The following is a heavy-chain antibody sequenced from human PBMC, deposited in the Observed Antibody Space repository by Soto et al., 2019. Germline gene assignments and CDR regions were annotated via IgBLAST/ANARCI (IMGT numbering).Heavy chain of an antibody. V-gene: IGHV1-69*06. CDR2: IIPIFNST. J-gene: IGHJ4*02. CDR1: GSRFSNYV. Sequence: QVQLVQSGAEVKTPGSSLKVSCKVSGSRFSNYVISWVRQAPGHGLEWLGRIIPIFNSTKYANNFQGRVTITADKSTSTAFLELSSLRSDDTAVYYCAREGRGRKAGYNGLVSLGYWGQGTLVTVSS. D-gene: IGHD2-2*02. CDR3: AREGRGRKAGYNGLVSLGY.